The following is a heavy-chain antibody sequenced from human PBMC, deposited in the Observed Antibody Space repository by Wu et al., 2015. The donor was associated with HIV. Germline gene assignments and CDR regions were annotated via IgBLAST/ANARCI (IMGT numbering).Heavy chain of an antibody. CDR1: GYFLSKIS. CDR2: FNAEDGET. J-gene: IGHJ4*02. CDR3: TTGITVLRESHLTLYY. Sequence: QVQLVQSGAEVKKPGASVKVSCKISGYFLSKISMHWVRQAPGKGLEWMGGFNAEDGETIYAQKFQGRVIMTEDISTDTAYMELSSLRSEDSAVYYCTTGITVLRESHLTLYYWAEGRLVIVSS. D-gene: IGHD3-10*01. V-gene: IGHV1-24*01.